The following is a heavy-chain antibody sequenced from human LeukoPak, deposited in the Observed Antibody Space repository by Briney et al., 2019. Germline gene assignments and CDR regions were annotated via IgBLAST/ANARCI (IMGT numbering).Heavy chain of an antibody. D-gene: IGHD3-3*01. CDR2: ISGSGGST. Sequence: PGGSQRLSCAASGFTFSSYAMSWVRQAPGKGLEWVSTISGSGGSTDYADSVKGRCTISRDNSKNTLYLQMDSLGAEDTAEYYCATMGYDFWSGYWPDYWGQGTLVTVSS. J-gene: IGHJ4*02. CDR1: GFTFSSYA. CDR3: ATMGYDFWSGYWPDY. V-gene: IGHV3-23*01.